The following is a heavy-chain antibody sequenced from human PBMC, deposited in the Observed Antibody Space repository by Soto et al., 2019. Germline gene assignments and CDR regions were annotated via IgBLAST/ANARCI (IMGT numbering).Heavy chain of an antibody. CDR1: GYTFTSYD. Sequence: GASVKVSCKASGYTFTSYDINWVRQATGQGLEWMGWMNPNSGNTGYAQKFQGRVTMTRNTSISTAYMELSSLRSEDTAVYYCARLGGIKRSCDRKTRYFVSTSCYTASPYNNYGMDVWGQGTTVTV. CDR3: ARLGGIKRSCDRKTRYFVSTSCYTASPYNNYGMDV. CDR2: MNPNSGNT. J-gene: IGHJ6*02. D-gene: IGHD2-2*02. V-gene: IGHV1-8*01.